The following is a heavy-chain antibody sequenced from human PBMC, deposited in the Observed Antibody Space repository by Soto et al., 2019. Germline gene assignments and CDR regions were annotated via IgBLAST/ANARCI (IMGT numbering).Heavy chain of an antibody. CDR2: ISPDGINA. CDR3: VRGPSHGAFDI. V-gene: IGHV3-30-3*01. Sequence: QVQLVESGGDVVQPGRSLRLSCAASGSTFSNYNIHWVRQAPGKGLEWVAHISPDGINAYYADSVKGRFTISRDNARNTVYLQVNSLRPEDTAVYHCVRGPSHGAFDIWDQGTLVTVSS. J-gene: IGHJ3*02. CDR1: GSTFSNYN.